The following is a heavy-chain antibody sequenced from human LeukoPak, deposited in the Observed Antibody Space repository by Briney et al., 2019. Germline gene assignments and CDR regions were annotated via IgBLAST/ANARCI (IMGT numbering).Heavy chain of an antibody. D-gene: IGHD3-3*01. CDR2: IYFSGTT. Sequence: SETLSLTCTVSGGSISSGDYYWSWIRQPPGKGLEWIGYIYFSGTTYYNPSLKSRVTISIDTSKNQFSLKLNSVTAADTAVYYCARYYDFWSGYPTFDNWGQGTLVTVSS. V-gene: IGHV4-30-4*08. CDR3: ARYYDFWSGYPTFDN. CDR1: GGSISSGDYY. J-gene: IGHJ4*02.